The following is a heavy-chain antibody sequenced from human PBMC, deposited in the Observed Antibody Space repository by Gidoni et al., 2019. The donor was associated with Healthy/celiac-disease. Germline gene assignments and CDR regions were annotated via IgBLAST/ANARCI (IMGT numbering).Heavy chain of an antibody. CDR1: GFTFSSYS. CDR2: SSSSNSDI. J-gene: IGHJ3*02. CDR3: ARPDILTGSDAFDI. Sequence: EVRLVESGGGLVRPGGSLRLSWEASGFTFSSYSINWVRQAPGKGLEWFSSSSSSNSDIYYADSVKGRCTTSRDNAKNSLFLQMNSLIAEDTAVYYCARPDILTGSDAFDIWGQGTMVTVSS. V-gene: IGHV3-21*01. D-gene: IGHD3-9*01.